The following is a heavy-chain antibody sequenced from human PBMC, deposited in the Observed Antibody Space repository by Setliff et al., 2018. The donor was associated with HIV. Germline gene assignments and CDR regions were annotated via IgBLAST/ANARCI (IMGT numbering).Heavy chain of an antibody. Sequence: ASVKVSCKASEYRFTGFAIHWVRQAPGQRFEWMGWINAGTGNTKYSQKFQDRVTISRDIHANTAYMELSSLRSEDTAIYYCARSLREYSYGSPDYWGPGTLVTVSS. V-gene: IGHV1-3*01. CDR2: INAGTGNT. CDR3: ARSLREYSYGSPDY. CDR1: EYRFTGFA. D-gene: IGHD5-18*01. J-gene: IGHJ4*02.